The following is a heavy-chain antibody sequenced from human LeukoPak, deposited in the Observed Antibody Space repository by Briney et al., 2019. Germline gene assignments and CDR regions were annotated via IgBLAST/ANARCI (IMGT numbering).Heavy chain of an antibody. J-gene: IGHJ6*03. CDR1: GGSISSYY. CDR3: ARRDYYDSSGNVHYYMDV. D-gene: IGHD3-22*01. CDR2: IYYSGST. Sequence: PSETLSLTCTVSGGSISSYYWSWIRQPPGKGLEWIGYIYYSGSTNYNPSLKSRVTISVDTSKNQFSLKLSSVTAADTAVHYCARRDYYDSSGNVHYYMDVWGKGTTVTVSS. V-gene: IGHV4-59*01.